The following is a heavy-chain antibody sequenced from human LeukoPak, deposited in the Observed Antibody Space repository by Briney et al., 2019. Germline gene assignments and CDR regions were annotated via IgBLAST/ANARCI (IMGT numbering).Heavy chain of an antibody. Sequence: PGGSLRLSCAASGFTVSSNYMSWVRQAPGKGLEWVSVIDSGGNTYHVDSVKGRFTISRDNSENTVYLQMNSLRAEDTAVYYCASEIIFGSFDYWGQGTLVTVSS. D-gene: IGHD3-3*01. CDR2: IDSGGNT. J-gene: IGHJ4*02. CDR1: GFTVSSNY. CDR3: ASEIIFGSFDY. V-gene: IGHV3-53*01.